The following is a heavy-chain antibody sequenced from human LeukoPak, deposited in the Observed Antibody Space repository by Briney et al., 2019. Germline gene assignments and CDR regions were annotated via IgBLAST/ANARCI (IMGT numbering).Heavy chain of an antibody. Sequence: SETVSLTCTVSGGSISSGGYYWSWIRQPPGKGLEWIGYIYHSGSTYYNPSLKSRVTISVDRSKNQFSLKLSSVTAADTAVYYCARGLWFGDTPPGYWGQGTLVTVSS. CDR2: IYHSGST. J-gene: IGHJ4*02. CDR1: GGSISSGGYY. V-gene: IGHV4-30-2*01. D-gene: IGHD3-10*01. CDR3: ARGLWFGDTPPGY.